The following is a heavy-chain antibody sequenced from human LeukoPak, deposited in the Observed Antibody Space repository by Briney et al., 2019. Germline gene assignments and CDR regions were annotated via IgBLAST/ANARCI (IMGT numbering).Heavy chain of an antibody. Sequence: GRSLRLSCAASGFTFSSYAMHWVRQAPGKGLEWVAVISYDGSNKYYADSVKGRFTISRDNSKNTLYLQMNSLRAEDTAVCYCARKKAAAGHPAAFDIWGQGTMVTVSS. CDR1: GFTFSSYA. CDR3: ARKKAAAGHPAAFDI. V-gene: IGHV3-30*04. J-gene: IGHJ3*02. D-gene: IGHD6-13*01. CDR2: ISYDGSNK.